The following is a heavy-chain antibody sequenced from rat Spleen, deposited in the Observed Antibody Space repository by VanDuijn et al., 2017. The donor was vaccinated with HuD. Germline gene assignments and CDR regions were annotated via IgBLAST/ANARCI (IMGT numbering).Heavy chain of an antibody. D-gene: IGHD3-4*01. CDR3: ATLTPLFAY. J-gene: IGHJ3*01. CDR1: GFTFSNYY. V-gene: IGHV5-22*01. CDR2: ISYEGSST. Sequence: EVQLVESGGGLVQPGRSMNLSCAASGFTFSNYYMAWVRQAPTKGLEWVASISYEGSSTYYGDSVKGRFTISRDNAKSTLYLQMDSLRSEDTATCYCATLTPLFAYWGQGTLVTVSS.